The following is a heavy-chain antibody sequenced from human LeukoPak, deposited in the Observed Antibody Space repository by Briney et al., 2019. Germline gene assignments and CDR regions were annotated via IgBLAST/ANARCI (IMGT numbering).Heavy chain of an antibody. CDR2: LYTSGDI. CDR1: DGSISTYY. J-gene: IGHJ6*03. D-gene: IGHD6-6*01. V-gene: IGHV4-4*07. CDR3: ARRPDDYYYYYLDV. Sequence: SQTLSLTCTVSDGSISTYYWSWIRQPAGKGLEWVGRLYTSGDINYNPSLKSRVTISVDKSKNQFSLKLNSVTAADTAVYYCARRPDDYYYYYLDVWGKGTTVTVSS.